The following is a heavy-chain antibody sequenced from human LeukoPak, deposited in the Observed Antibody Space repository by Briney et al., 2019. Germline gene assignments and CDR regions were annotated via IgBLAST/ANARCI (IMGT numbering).Heavy chain of an antibody. D-gene: IGHD3-22*01. Sequence: ASVKVSCKASGGTFSSYAISWVRQAPGQGLEWMGGIIPIVGTANYAQKFQGRVTITTDESTSTAYMELSSLRSEDTAVYYCARDYRDSSGYDYWGQGTLVTVSS. CDR2: IIPIVGTA. CDR1: GGTFSSYA. V-gene: IGHV1-69*05. J-gene: IGHJ4*02. CDR3: ARDYRDSSGYDY.